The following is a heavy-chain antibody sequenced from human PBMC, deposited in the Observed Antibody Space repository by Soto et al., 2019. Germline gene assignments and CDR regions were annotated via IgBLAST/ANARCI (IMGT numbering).Heavy chain of an antibody. CDR3: ARESRERRVMDFDY. J-gene: IGHJ4*02. V-gene: IGHV4-61*01. CDR1: GGSISNTSYY. CDR2: VYNIATT. D-gene: IGHD1-26*01. Sequence: SETLSLTCAVSGGSISNTSYYWSWIRQSPGKGLEWIGYVYNIATTNYNPSLNSRVTMSVDTSRNQFSLNLNSVTAADTAIYYCARESRERRVMDFDYWGQGILVTVSS.